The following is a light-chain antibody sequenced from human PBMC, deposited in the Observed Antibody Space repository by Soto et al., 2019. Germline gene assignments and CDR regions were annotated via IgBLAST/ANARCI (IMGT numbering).Light chain of an antibody. J-gene: IGKJ4*01. CDR3: QQRNNWVT. V-gene: IGKV3-11*01. CDR2: DAS. CDR1: QSISTY. Sequence: IVLTQSPATLSLSPGERATLSCRAGQSISTYLAWYQQKPGQAPRLLIYDASNRATGIPARFSGTGSGTEFGLTISSLEPEDSAVYYCQQRNNWVTFGGGTKVDIK.